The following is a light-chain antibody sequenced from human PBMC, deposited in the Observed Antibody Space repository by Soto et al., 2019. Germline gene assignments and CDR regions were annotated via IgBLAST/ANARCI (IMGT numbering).Light chain of an antibody. CDR2: DAS. Sequence: DIQMTQSPSTLSASIGDRVTITCRASQSITTFLAWYQQKPGKAPQILIYDASKLEPGVPSRLSGGGSGTEFTLTISSLPPDDFATYYCQQYSTYPLTFGGGTRVEIK. CDR3: QQYSTYPLT. V-gene: IGKV1-5*01. J-gene: IGKJ4*01. CDR1: QSITTF.